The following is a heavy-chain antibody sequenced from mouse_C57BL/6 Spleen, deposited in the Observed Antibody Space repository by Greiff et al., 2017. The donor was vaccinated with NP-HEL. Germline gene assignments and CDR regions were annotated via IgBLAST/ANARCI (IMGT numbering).Heavy chain of an antibody. V-gene: IGHV1-9*01. CDR3: ARSDYYYGSSYPWFAY. D-gene: IGHD1-1*01. J-gene: IGHJ3*01. CDR2: ILPGSGST. Sequence: VKLQESGAELMKPGASVKLSCKATGYTFTGYWIEWVKQRPGHGLEWIGEILPGSGSTNYNEKFKGKATFTADTSSNTAYMQLSSLTTEDSAIYYCARSDYYYGSSYPWFAYWGQGTLVTVSA. CDR1: GYTFTGYW.